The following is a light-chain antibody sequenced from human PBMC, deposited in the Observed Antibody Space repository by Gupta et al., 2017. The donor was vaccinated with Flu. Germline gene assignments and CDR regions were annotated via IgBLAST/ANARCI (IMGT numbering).Light chain of an antibody. J-gene: IGLJ3*02. Sequence: NFMLTQPHSVSESPGKTVTISCTRSSGSIADNYVQWYQQRPGSYPTTVIYEYDQRPSGVPDRFSGSIDSSSNSASLTISGLRTEDEAVYYCQSYHSNNPVVFGGGTKLTVL. CDR1: SGSIADNY. V-gene: IGLV6-57*01. CDR2: EYD. CDR3: QSYHSNNPVV.